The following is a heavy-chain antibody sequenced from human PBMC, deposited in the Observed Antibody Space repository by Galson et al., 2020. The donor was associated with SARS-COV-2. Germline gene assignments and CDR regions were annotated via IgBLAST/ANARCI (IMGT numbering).Heavy chain of an antibody. CDR3: ASEAKWYEIGGKWFGP. D-gene: IGHD2-8*01. CDR1: GYSLTELS. Sequence: ASVKVSCKVSGYSLTELSIYWVRQAPGKGLEWMGTFDAEDGEPIYAQKFQGRVTLTEDTSRDTAYMELSGLKSEDTAMYYCASEAKWYEIGGKWFGPWGQGDMVTVSS. V-gene: IGHV1-24*01. J-gene: IGHJ5*02. CDR2: FDAEDGEP.